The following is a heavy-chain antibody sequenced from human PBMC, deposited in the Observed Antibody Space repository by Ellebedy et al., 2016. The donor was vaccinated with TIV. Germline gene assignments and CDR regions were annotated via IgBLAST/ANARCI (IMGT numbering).Heavy chain of an antibody. V-gene: IGHV1-69*13. D-gene: IGHD3-10*01. Sequence: SVKVSXKASGGTFSSYAISWVRQAPGQGLEWMGGIIPIFGTANYAQKFQGRVTITADESTSTAYMELSSLRSEDTAVYYCARGSGARGSGSYDSDYWGQGTLVTVSS. CDR2: IIPIFGTA. J-gene: IGHJ4*02. CDR3: ARGSGARGSGSYDSDY. CDR1: GGTFSSYA.